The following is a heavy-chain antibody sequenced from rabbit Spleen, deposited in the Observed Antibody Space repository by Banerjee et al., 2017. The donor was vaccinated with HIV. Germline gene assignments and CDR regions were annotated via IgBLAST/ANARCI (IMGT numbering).Heavy chain of an antibody. D-gene: IGHD8-1*01. Sequence: QSLEESGGDLVKPGASLTLTCTASGFSFTSNWICWVRQAPGKGLEWIACAYTGNGPNTYYASWAKGRFTVSKTSSTTVTLQMTSLTAADTATYFCARDAGTSFSTYGMDLWGPGTLVTVS. CDR2: AYTGNGPNT. J-gene: IGHJ6*01. CDR1: GFSFTSNW. CDR3: ARDAGTSFSTYGMDL. V-gene: IGHV1S40*01.